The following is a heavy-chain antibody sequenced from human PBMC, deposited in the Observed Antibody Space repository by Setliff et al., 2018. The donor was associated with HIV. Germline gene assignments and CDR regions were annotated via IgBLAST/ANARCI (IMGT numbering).Heavy chain of an antibody. D-gene: IGHD3-10*01. CDR2: INPSGGST. J-gene: IGHJ5*01. V-gene: IGHV1-46*01. Sequence: GASVNVSCKASGYTFTSYYIHWVRQTPGQGLEWMGRINPSGGSTSYAQKFQGRVTMTRDTSTSTVYMELSSLRSEDTAMYYCVRRGVPQQIDLDSWGHGTLVTVSS. CDR1: GYTFTSYY. CDR3: VRRGVPQQIDLDS.